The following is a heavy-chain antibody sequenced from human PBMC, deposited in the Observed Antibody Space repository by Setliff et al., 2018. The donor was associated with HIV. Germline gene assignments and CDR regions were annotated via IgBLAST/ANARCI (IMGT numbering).Heavy chain of an antibody. Sequence: PRPSVKVSCKASGGTFSSYGISWVRQAPGQGLEWMGGIIPILGITNYAQKFQGRVTINADISTSTAYMDLSRLRSEDTAVYYCGLATILGGAFDYWGQGTLVTVSS. J-gene: IGHJ4*02. CDR3: GLATILGGAFDY. D-gene: IGHD5-12*01. V-gene: IGHV1-69*10. CDR2: IIPILGIT. CDR1: GGTFSSYG.